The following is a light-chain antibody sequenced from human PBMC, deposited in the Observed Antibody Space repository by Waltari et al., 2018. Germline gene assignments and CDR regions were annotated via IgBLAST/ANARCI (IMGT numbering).Light chain of an antibody. CDR1: QNINKW. CDR3: QHYNTYPPT. V-gene: IGKV1-5*01. J-gene: IGKJ1*01. Sequence: DIQMTQSPSTLSASVGDRVTVTCRASQNINKWLAWYQKNPGKAPNLLIYDASTLQSGVPSRFSGSGFGTEFTLAISSLQPEDFATYFCQHYNTYPPTFGQGTRVELK. CDR2: DAS.